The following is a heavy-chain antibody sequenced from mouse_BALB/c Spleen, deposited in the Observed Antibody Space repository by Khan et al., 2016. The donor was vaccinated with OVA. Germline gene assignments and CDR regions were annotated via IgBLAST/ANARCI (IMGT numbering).Heavy chain of an antibody. Sequence: EVELVESGPDLVKPSQSLALTCTVTGYSITSGYSWHWIRQFPGNKLEWMGYIYYRGSINYNPSLKSRISITRDTSKNQVFLQLISVTTEDTATYYCARDGNYMDYWGQGTSVTVSS. V-gene: IGHV3-1*02. CDR3: ARDGNYMDY. CDR1: GYSITSGYS. J-gene: IGHJ4*01. CDR2: IYYRGSI. D-gene: IGHD2-1*01.